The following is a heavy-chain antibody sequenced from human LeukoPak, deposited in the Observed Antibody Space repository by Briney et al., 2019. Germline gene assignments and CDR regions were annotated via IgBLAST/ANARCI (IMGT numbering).Heavy chain of an antibody. D-gene: IGHD2-8*02. CDR2: IGGSGGSS. CDR3: AKAPTSYCTGGTCYCDY. V-gene: IGHV3-23*01. J-gene: IGHJ4*02. Sequence: GESLKISCKASGYTFSTYWIGWVRQAPGKGLEWVSVIGGSGGSSYYADSVKGRFTISRDNSKSTLYLQLSSLRAEDTAVYYCAKAPTSYCTGGTCYCDYWGQGSLVPVST. CDR1: GYTFSTYW.